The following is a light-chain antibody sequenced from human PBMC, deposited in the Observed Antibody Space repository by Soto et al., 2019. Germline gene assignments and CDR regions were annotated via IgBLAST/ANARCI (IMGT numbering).Light chain of an antibody. Sequence: EIVLTQSPATLSLSPGESVALXSRASQSVGSYLAWYQQKPGQAPRLLIFDASNRATGIPARFSGSGSGTDFTLTINSLEPEDFAVYYCQQRSNWPWTFGQGTKVDI. J-gene: IGKJ1*01. V-gene: IGKV3-11*01. CDR1: QSVGSY. CDR2: DAS. CDR3: QQRSNWPWT.